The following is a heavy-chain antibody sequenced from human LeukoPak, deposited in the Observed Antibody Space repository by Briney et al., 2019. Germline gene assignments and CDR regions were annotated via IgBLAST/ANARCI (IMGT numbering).Heavy chain of an antibody. CDR2: ISGSGGST. Sequence: QPGGSLRLSCAASGFAFSSYAMSWVRQAPGKGLEWVSAISGSGGSTYYADSVKGRFTISRDNSKNTLYLQMNSLRAEDTAVYYCAKDGSYDILTGYHAFDIWGQGTIVTVSS. CDR3: AKDGSYDILTGYHAFDI. J-gene: IGHJ3*02. V-gene: IGHV3-23*01. D-gene: IGHD3-9*01. CDR1: GFAFSSYA.